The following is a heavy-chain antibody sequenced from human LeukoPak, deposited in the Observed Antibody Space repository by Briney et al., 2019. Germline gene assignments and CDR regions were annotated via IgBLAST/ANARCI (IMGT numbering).Heavy chain of an antibody. CDR1: GGSISSGDYY. Sequence: SETLSLTCTVSGGSISSGDYYWSWIRQPPGKGLEWIGYIYYSGSTYYNPSLKSRVTISVDTSKNQFSLKLSSVTAADTAVYYCARVSFDIVVVPADKVYDWFDPRGQGTLVTVSS. CDR2: IYYSGST. CDR3: ARVSFDIVVVPADKVYDWFDP. J-gene: IGHJ5*02. V-gene: IGHV4-30-4*08. D-gene: IGHD2-2*01.